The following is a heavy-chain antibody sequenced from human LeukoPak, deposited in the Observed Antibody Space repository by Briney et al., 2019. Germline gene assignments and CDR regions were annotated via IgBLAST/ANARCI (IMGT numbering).Heavy chain of an antibody. CDR1: GYTFTSYY. Sequence: ASVKVSCKASGYTFTSYYMHWVRQAPGQGLEWMGWISAYNGNTNSAQKLQGRVTMTTDTSTSTAYMELRSLRSDDTAVYYCARKSYVWGSYRSDDALDIWGQGTMVTVSS. J-gene: IGHJ3*02. CDR2: ISAYNGNT. CDR3: ARKSYVWGSYRSDDALDI. D-gene: IGHD3-16*02. V-gene: IGHV1-18*04.